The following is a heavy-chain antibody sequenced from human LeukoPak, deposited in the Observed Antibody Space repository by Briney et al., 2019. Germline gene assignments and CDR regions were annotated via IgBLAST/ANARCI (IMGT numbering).Heavy chain of an antibody. V-gene: IGHV3-30-3*01. D-gene: IGHD6-13*01. Sequence: PGGSLRLSCAASGFTFSSYAMHWVRQAPGKGLEWVAVISYDGSNKYHADSVKGRFTISRDNSKNTLYLQMNSLRAEDTAVYYCARVPGMYSSHFDYWGQGTLVTVSS. CDR3: ARVPGMYSSHFDY. J-gene: IGHJ4*02. CDR2: ISYDGSNK. CDR1: GFTFSSYA.